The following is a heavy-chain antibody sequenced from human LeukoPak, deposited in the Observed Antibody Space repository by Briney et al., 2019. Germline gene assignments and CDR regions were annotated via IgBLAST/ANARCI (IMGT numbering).Heavy chain of an antibody. D-gene: IGHD1-26*01. CDR1: GFTFSSYG. CDR3: VKSRRVGANQRGLFDY. J-gene: IGHJ4*02. Sequence: GRSLRLSCAASGFTFSSYGMHWVRQAPGKGLEWVAVIWYDGSNKYYADSVKGRFTISRDNSKNTLYLQMNSLRAEDTAVYYCVKSRRVGANQRGLFDYWGQGTLVTVSP. V-gene: IGHV3-33*06. CDR2: IWYDGSNK.